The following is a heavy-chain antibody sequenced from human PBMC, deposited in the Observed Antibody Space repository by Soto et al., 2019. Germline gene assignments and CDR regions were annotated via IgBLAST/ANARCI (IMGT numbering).Heavy chain of an antibody. J-gene: IGHJ4*02. V-gene: IGHV4-59*11. Sequence: SETLSLTCTVSGDSISSHYWSWIRQPPGKGLEWIGFGSTKYNPSLKSRIRISVDTSKNQFSLNLTSATAADTAVYYCARVSTSAPGSYYTLDYWGQGTLVTVSS. CDR2: GST. CDR3: ARVSTSAPGSYYTLDY. CDR1: GDSISSHY. D-gene: IGHD3-10*01.